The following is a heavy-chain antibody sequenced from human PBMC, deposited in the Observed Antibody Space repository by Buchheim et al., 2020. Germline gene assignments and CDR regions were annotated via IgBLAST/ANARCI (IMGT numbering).Heavy chain of an antibody. CDR3: ARVPAAAGYHYYGMDV. Sequence: QVQLQESGPGLVKPSQTLSLTCTVSGGSISSGDYYWSWIRQPPGKGLEWIGYIDYSGSTYYNPYLKSRGTIAVDTSKNQFSLKLSSVTAADTAVYYCARVPAAAGYHYYGMDVWGQGTT. D-gene: IGHD6-13*01. V-gene: IGHV4-30-4*01. CDR2: IDYSGST. J-gene: IGHJ6*02. CDR1: GGSISSGDYY.